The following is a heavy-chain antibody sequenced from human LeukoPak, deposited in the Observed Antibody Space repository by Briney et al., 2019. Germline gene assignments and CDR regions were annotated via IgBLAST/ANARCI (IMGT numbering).Heavy chain of an antibody. V-gene: IGHV4-59*12. D-gene: IGHD3-22*01. Sequence: PSETLSLTCTVSGGSISSYYWSWIRQSPGKGLEWTGYIYYSGRSIYNPSLKSRVTMSLDTSKNQVSLKLSSVTAADTAVYYCARDSRYDSTGHAPWGQGTLVTVSS. CDR3: ARDSRYDSTGHAP. CDR1: GGSISSYY. J-gene: IGHJ5*02. CDR2: IYYSGRS.